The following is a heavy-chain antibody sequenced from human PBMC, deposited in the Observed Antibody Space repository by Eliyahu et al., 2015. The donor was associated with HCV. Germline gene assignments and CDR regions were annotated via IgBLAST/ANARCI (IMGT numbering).Heavy chain of an antibody. D-gene: IGHD2-2*01. V-gene: IGHV3-23*01. CDR1: GFXFTXYA. Sequence: EVQLLESGGGLVQPGGSLRLSCAVSGFXFTXYAMSWVRQAPGKGLEWVSAISSSGGSTYYADSVTGRFTISRDTSKNTLYLQMHSLRVEDTAVYHCAKSGPAYCYSSSCCLEYWGQGTLVTVSS. CDR3: AKSGPAYCYSSSCCLEY. CDR2: ISSSGGST. J-gene: IGHJ4*02.